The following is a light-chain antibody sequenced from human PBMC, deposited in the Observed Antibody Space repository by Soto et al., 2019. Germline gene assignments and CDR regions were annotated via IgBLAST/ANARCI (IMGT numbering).Light chain of an antibody. CDR3: QQYGSSYT. V-gene: IGKV3-20*01. CDR2: GAS. CDR1: QSVSRSY. Sequence: EIVLTQTPGTLSLSPGERATLSCRASQSVSRSYLAWLQQKPGQAPRLLIYGASSRATGIPDRFSGSGSGTDFTLTISRLEPEDFAVYYCQQYGSSYTFGQGTKLEIK. J-gene: IGKJ2*01.